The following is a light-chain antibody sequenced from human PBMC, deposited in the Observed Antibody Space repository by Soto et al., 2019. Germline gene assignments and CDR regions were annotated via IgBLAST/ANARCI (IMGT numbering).Light chain of an antibody. Sequence: ETVLTQYPGTLSLSPGQRATLSCRASQSVNSNFLAWYQQKPGQPPRLLIFDASSRATGIPDSFSGSGTGADFHLTITGLEPEDVAVYYCQHYGRSPPSRMFGQGTKVEIK. CDR3: QHYGRSPPSRM. CDR2: DAS. V-gene: IGKV3-20*01. J-gene: IGKJ1*01. CDR1: QSVNSNF.